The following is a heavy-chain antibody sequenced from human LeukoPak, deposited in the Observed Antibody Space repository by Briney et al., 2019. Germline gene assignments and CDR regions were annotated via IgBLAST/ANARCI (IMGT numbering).Heavy chain of an antibody. Sequence: SVKVSCKASGYTFTSYGISWVRQAPGQGLEWMGGIIPIFGTANYAQKFQGRVTITADESTSTAYMELSSLRSEDTAVYYCARAPISSWYYYNTFDYWGQGTLVTVSS. CDR3: ARAPISSWYYYNTFDY. D-gene: IGHD6-13*01. CDR1: GYTFTSYG. V-gene: IGHV1-69*13. CDR2: IIPIFGTA. J-gene: IGHJ4*02.